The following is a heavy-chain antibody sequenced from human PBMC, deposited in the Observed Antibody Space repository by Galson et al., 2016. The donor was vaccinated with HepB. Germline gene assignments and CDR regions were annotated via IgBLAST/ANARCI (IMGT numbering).Heavy chain of an antibody. CDR1: GFSLSTSGMC. J-gene: IGHJ4*02. CDR2: IDWDDDK. CDR3: ARIRREVLPGYRSGYYKFDY. V-gene: IGHV2-70*01. D-gene: IGHD6-19*01. Sequence: PALVKPTQTLTLTCTFSGFSLSTSGMCVSWIRQPPGKALEWLALIDWDDDKYYSTSLKTRLTTSKDTSKNQVVLKMTNMDPVDTATYYCARIRREVLPGYRSGYYKFDYWGQGTLVTVSS.